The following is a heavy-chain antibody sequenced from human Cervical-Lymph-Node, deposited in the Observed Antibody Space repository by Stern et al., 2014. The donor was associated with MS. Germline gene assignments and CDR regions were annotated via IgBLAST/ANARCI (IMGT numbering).Heavy chain of an antibody. V-gene: IGHV1-8*01. Sequence: VQLVESGAEVKKPGASVKVSCKASGYTFTSYDINWVRQATGQGLEWMGLMNPNRGNTGYAQKFQGRVTMTRNTSISTAYMELSSLRSEDTAVYYCARELLWFGESVYYYYGMDVWGQGTTVTVSS. CDR2: MNPNRGNT. CDR1: GYTFTSYD. D-gene: IGHD3-10*01. CDR3: ARELLWFGESVYYYYGMDV. J-gene: IGHJ6*02.